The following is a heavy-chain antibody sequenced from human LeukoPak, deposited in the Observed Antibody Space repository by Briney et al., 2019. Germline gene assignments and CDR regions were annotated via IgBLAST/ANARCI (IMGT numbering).Heavy chain of an antibody. CDR3: ARHPGKVTNDWYFDL. CDR2: INPNSGGT. CDR1: GYTFTGYY. V-gene: IGHV1-2*02. D-gene: IGHD4-23*01. Sequence: ASVKVSCKASGYTFTGYYMHWVRQAPGQGLEWMGWINPNSGGTNYAQKFQGRVTMTRDTSITTAYMELSRLSSDDTAVYYCARHPGKVTNDWYFDLWGRGTLVTVS. J-gene: IGHJ2*01.